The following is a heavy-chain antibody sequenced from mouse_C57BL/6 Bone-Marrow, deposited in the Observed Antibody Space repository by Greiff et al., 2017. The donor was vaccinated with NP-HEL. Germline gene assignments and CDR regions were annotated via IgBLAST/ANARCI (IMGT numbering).Heavy chain of an antibody. CDR2: IRNKANGYTT. CDR3: AIPNYYGSSYAMDY. D-gene: IGHD1-1*01. V-gene: IGHV7-3*01. Sequence: EVKLVESGGGLVQPGGSLSLSCAASGFTFTDYYMSWVRQPPGKALEWLGFIRNKANGYTTEYSASVKGRFTISRDNSQSILYLQMNALRAEDSATYYCAIPNYYGSSYAMDYWGQGTSVTVSS. CDR1: GFTFTDYY. J-gene: IGHJ4*01.